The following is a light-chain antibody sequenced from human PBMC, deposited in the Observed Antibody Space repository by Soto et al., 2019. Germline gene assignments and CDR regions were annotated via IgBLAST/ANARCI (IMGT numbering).Light chain of an antibody. CDR1: QSVSSN. Sequence: EIVMTQSPATLSVSPGERATLSCRASQSVSSNLAWYQQKPGQAPRLLIYGASTRAAGIPDRFSGSGSGTDFTLTITRLEPEDSAVYFCQQYTGPPTTFGQGTRLE. J-gene: IGKJ5*01. CDR3: QQYTGPPTT. CDR2: GAS. V-gene: IGKV3D-15*01.